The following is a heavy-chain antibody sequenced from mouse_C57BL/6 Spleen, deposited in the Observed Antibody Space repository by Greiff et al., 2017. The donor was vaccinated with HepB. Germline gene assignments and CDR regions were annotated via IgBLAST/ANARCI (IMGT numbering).Heavy chain of an antibody. CDR3: TREGAYYSNYGDAMDY. CDR1: GFTFSSYA. J-gene: IGHJ4*01. Sequence: DVKLVESGEGLVKPGGSLKLSCAASGFTFSSYAMSWVRQTPEKRLEWVAYISSGGDYIYYADTVKGRFTISRDNARNTLYLQMSSLKSEDTAMYYCTREGAYYSNYGDAMDYWGQGTSVTVSS. CDR2: ISSGGDYI. D-gene: IGHD2-5*01. V-gene: IGHV5-9-1*02.